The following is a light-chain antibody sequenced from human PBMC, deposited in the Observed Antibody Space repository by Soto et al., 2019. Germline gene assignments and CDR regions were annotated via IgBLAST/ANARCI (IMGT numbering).Light chain of an antibody. V-gene: IGKV3-11*01. CDR3: QQGSNGPPGRS. CDR2: DAS. CDR1: QSVSTY. Sequence: EIVLTQSPATLSLSPGERATLSCRASQSVSTYLAWYQQKPGQAPRLLIYDASNRATGIPARFSGSGSGTDFTLTISSLEPEDCAVYYCQQGSNGPPGRSFGGGSKVEIK. J-gene: IGKJ4*01.